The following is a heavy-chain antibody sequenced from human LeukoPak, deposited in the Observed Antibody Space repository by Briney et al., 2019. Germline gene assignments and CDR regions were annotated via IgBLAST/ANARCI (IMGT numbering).Heavy chain of an antibody. CDR1: GFTFSSYS. D-gene: IGHD5-18*01. V-gene: IGHV3-21*01. CDR2: ISSSSSYI. CDR3: ARAYRTAMAQGY. Sequence: GGPLRLSCAASGFTFSSYSMNWVRQAPGKGLEWVSSISSSSSYIYYADSVKGRFTISRDNAKNSLYLQMNSLRAEDTAVYYCARAYRTAMAQGYWGQGTLVTVSS. J-gene: IGHJ4*02.